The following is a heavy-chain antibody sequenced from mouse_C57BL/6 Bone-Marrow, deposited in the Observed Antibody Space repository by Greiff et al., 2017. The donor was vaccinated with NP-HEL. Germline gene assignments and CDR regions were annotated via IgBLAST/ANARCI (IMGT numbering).Heavy chain of an antibody. D-gene: IGHD1-1*01. CDR3: ARPTVVSTGTSMYFDV. CDR1: GYTFTSYW. Sequence: QVQLQQPGAELVKPGASVKMSCKASGYTFTSYWITWVKQRPGQGLEWIGDIYPGSGSTNYNGKFKSKATLTVDTSSSTAYMQLSSLTSEDSAVYYCARPTVVSTGTSMYFDVWGTGTTVTVSS. V-gene: IGHV1-55*01. J-gene: IGHJ1*03. CDR2: IYPGSGST.